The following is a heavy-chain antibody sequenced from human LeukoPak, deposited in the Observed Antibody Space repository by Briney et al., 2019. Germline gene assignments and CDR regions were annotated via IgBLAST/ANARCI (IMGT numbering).Heavy chain of an antibody. D-gene: IGHD4-23*01. CDR2: ISGSGGST. Sequence: PGGSLRLSCAASGFTFSSYAMSWVRQAPGKGLEWVSAISGSGGSTYYADSVKGRFTISRDNSKNTLYLQMNSLGAEDTAVYYCAKGSTVVTPGGSDYWGQGTLVTVSS. J-gene: IGHJ4*02. V-gene: IGHV3-23*01. CDR3: AKGSTVVTPGGSDY. CDR1: GFTFSSYA.